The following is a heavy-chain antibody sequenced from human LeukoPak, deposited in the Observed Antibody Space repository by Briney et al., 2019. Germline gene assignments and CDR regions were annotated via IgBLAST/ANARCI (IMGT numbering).Heavy chain of an antibody. J-gene: IGHJ3*02. CDR2: IYYSGST. V-gene: IGHV4-59*01. CDR3: ARDASSWTDAFDI. CDR1: GFTFSSYS. D-gene: IGHD6-6*01. Sequence: GSLRLSCAASGFTFSSYSMNWIRQPPGKGLEWIGYIYYSGSTNYNPSLKSRVTISVDTSKNQFSLKLSSVTAADTAVYYCARDASSWTDAFDIWGQGTMVTVSS.